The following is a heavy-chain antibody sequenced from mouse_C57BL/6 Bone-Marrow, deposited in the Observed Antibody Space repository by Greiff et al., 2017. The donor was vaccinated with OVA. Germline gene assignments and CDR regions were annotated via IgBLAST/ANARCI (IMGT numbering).Heavy chain of an antibody. Sequence: VQLQQPGAELVMPGASVKLSCKASGYTFTSYWMHWVKPRPGQGLEWIGEIDPSDSYTNYNQKFKGKSTLTVDKSSSTAYMQRSSLTSEDSAGYYCARIDSSGPFAYWGQGTLVTVSA. CDR2: IDPSDSYT. D-gene: IGHD3-2*02. CDR1: GYTFTSYW. V-gene: IGHV1-69*01. CDR3: ARIDSSGPFAY. J-gene: IGHJ3*01.